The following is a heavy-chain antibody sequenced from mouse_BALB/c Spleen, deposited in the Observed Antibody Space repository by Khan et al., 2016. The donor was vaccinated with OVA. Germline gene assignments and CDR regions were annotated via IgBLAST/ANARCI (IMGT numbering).Heavy chain of an antibody. J-gene: IGHJ4*01. CDR1: GYTFTSHT. CDR3: ARRTTEYALDY. D-gene: IGHD2-14*01. CDR2: INPRSGYT. Sequence: QVQLKQSGAELARPGASVKMSCKASGYTFTSHTMHWVKQRPGQGLEWIGYINPRSGYTQYNQKFNDKATLTADISSSTAYMQLSGLTSEDSAVYYCARRTTEYALDYWGQGNSVTVSS. V-gene: IGHV1-4*01.